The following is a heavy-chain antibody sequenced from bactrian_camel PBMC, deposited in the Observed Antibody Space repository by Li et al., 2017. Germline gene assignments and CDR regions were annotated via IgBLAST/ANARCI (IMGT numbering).Heavy chain of an antibody. CDR2: IVPYGIS. D-gene: IGHD5*01. CDR1: RSTYSVGC. Sequence: HVQLVESGGGSVQAGGSLRLSCQVSRSTYSVGCMGWFRQAPGKEREGVATIVPYGISRYADSAKGRFTISLDAAKNTLYLQMNSLRPEDTAMYYCAASLGKTYCHAAFFLSRQSPNFGLMGQGTQVTVSS. V-gene: IGHV3S53*01. J-gene: IGHJ4*01.